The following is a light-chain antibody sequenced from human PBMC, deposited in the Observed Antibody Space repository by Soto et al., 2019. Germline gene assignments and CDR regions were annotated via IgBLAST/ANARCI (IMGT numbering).Light chain of an antibody. J-gene: IGLJ3*02. CDR1: SSNIGAGYD. V-gene: IGLV1-40*01. Sequence: QAVVTQPPSVSGAPGQRVTISCTGSSSNIGAGYDVQWYQQLPGTAPKLLIYGDTNRPSGVPDRFSGSNSGTSASLAITGLQAEDESDYYCQSCDSSLSGSVFGGGTKLTVL. CDR2: GDT. CDR3: QSCDSSLSGSV.